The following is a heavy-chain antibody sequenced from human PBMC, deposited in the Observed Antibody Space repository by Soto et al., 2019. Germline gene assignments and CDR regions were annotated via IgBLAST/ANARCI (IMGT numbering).Heavy chain of an antibody. Sequence: GESLKISCKGSGYSFTSYWIGWVRQMPGKGLEWMGIIYPGDSDTRYSPSFQGQVTISADKSISTAYLQWSSLKASDTAMYYCARLNDYYDSSGYYQTFDPWGQGTLVTVSS. CDR3: ARLNDYYDSSGYYQTFDP. CDR1: GYSFTSYW. CDR2: IYPGDSDT. D-gene: IGHD3-22*01. V-gene: IGHV5-51*01. J-gene: IGHJ5*02.